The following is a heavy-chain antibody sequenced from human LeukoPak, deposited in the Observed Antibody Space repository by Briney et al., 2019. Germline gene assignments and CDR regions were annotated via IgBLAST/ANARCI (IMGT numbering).Heavy chain of an antibody. CDR1: GGSISSYY. J-gene: IGHJ4*02. CDR2: IYYSGST. V-gene: IGHV4-59*01. CDR3: ARETYYYGSGIDY. D-gene: IGHD3-10*01. Sequence: SETLSLTCTVSGGSISSYYWNWIRQPPGKGLEWIGYIYYSGSTNYNPSLKSRVTISVDTSKNHFSLKLSSVTAADTAVYYCARETYYYGSGIDYWGQGTRVTVSS.